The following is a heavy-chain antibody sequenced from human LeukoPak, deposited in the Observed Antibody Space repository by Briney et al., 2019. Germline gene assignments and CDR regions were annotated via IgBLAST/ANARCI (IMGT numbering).Heavy chain of an antibody. D-gene: IGHD2-2*01. CDR1: GGSISSSSYY. CDR3: ARIFRGYQLLY. CDR2: IYYSAST. J-gene: IGHJ4*02. Sequence: SETLSLTCTVSGGSISSSSYYWGWIRQPPGKGLEWIGSIYYSASTYYNPSLKSRVTISVDTSKNQFSLKLSSVTAADTAVYYCARIFRGYQLLYWGQGTLVTVSS. V-gene: IGHV4-39*07.